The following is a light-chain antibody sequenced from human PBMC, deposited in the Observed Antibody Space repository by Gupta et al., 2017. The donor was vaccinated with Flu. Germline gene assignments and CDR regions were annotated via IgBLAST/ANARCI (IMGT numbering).Light chain of an antibody. J-gene: IGKJ1*01. Sequence: SSLYGSVGHRGTSTCLLRHSIRSYLAWYQQKPGKAPKLLIYASSSWQRGVPSRLSGSGSGTDFTLTSSRLLHEDFAAQYCHQNDSTPPRTFGQGTKVEIK. CDR1: HSIRSY. CDR2: ASS. CDR3: HQNDSTPPRT. V-gene: IGKV1-39*01.